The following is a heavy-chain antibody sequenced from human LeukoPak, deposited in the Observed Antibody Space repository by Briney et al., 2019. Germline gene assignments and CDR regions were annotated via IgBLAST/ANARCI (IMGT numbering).Heavy chain of an antibody. D-gene: IGHD5-12*01. CDR3: ARGKYSGYGFDY. V-gene: IGHV3-21*01. Sequence: GGSLRLLCAASGFTFSSYSMNCVREAPGKGLEWGSSISSSSSYIYYADSVKGRFTISRDNAKNSLYLQMNSLRAEDTAVYYCARGKYSGYGFDYWGQGTLVTVSS. CDR2: ISSSSSYI. CDR1: GFTFSSYS. J-gene: IGHJ4*02.